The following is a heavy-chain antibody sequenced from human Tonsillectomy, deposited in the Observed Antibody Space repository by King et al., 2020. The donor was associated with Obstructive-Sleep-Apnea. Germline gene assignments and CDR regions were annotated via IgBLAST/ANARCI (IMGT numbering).Heavy chain of an antibody. CDR2: IYSGRT. Sequence: VQLQESGPGLVRPSGTLSLTCAVSGGSISSSHWWGWVRQPPGQGLEWIGEIYSGRTNYNPSPKTRATISADMSTNQISLKLTSVTAADTAVYYCAREAISGWYSFDYWGQGALVTVSS. CDR3: AREAISGWYSFDY. D-gene: IGHD6-19*01. CDR1: GGSISSSHW. V-gene: IGHV4-4*02. J-gene: IGHJ4*02.